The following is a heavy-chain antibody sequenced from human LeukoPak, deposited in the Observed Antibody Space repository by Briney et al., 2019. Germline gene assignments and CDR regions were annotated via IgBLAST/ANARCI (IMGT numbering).Heavy chain of an antibody. Sequence: SETLSLTCTVSGGSISSGGYYWSWIRQPPGKGLEWIGYIYHSGSTYYNPSLKSRVTISVDRSKNQFSLKLSSVTAADTAVYYCARLSGSPWYWGQGTLVTVSS. V-gene: IGHV4-30-2*01. CDR3: ARLSGSPWY. J-gene: IGHJ4*02. CDR2: IYHSGST. CDR1: GGSISSGGYY. D-gene: IGHD1-26*01.